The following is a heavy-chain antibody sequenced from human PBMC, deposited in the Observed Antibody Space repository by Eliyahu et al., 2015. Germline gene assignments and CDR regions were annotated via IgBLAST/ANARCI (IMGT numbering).Heavy chain of an antibody. J-gene: IGHJ6*03. V-gene: IGHV3-66*01. D-gene: IGHD3-3*01. CDR3: ARERRGKKRFLEWLSYMDV. Sequence: EVQLVESGGGLVQPGGSLRLSXAASGFXVSXXXXXWVRQAXGKGLGWVSVIYSGGSTYYADSVKGRFTISRDNSKNTLYLQMNSLRAEDTAVYYCARERRGKKRFLEWLSYMDVXGKGTTVTVSS. CDR1: GFXVSXXX. CDR2: IYSGGST.